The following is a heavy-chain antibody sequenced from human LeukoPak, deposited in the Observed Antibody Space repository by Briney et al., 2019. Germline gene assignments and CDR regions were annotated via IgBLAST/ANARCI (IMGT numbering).Heavy chain of an antibody. Sequence: PGGSLRLSCAASGFTFSNYSMSWVRQAPGKGLEWVSAITGSGVSTYCADSVKGRFTISRDNSKNTLYLQMNSLRPEDTGLYYCAKDYGGVSNFWGQGTLVTVSS. CDR1: GFTFSNYS. J-gene: IGHJ4*02. CDR3: AKDYGGVSNF. D-gene: IGHD3-16*01. V-gene: IGHV3-23*01. CDR2: ITGSGVST.